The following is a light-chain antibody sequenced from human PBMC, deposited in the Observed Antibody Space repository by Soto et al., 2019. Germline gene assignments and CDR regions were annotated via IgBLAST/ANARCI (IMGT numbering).Light chain of an antibody. CDR3: QQYSTSPWT. V-gene: IGKV3-20*01. CDR1: QTVSTNY. Sequence: EIVLTQSPGTLSLSPGERATLSCRASQTVSTNYLAWYQHKPGQAPRLLVYGASSRAIGIPDRFSGSGSGTDFTLTISRLEPEDFAVYYCQQYSTSPWTFGEGTKVEIK. CDR2: GAS. J-gene: IGKJ1*01.